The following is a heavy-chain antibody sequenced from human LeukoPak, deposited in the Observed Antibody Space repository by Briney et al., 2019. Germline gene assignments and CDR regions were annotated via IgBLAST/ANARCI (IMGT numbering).Heavy chain of an antibody. V-gene: IGHV1-46*01. CDR3: ARGPEWGGSLVAAAGRRGYYFDY. CDR2: INPSGGST. Sequence: GASVKVSCKASGYTFTSYYMHWVRQAPGQGLEWMGIINPSGGSTSYAQKFQGRVTMTRDTSTSTVYMELSSLRSEDTAVYYCARGPEWGGSLVAAAGRRGYYFDYWGQGTLVTVSS. D-gene: IGHD6-13*01. CDR1: GYTFTSYY. J-gene: IGHJ4*02.